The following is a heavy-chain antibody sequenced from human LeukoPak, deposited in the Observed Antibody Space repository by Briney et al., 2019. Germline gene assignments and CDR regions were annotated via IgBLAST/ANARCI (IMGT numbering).Heavy chain of an antibody. CDR3: ARTNKVRGVIITTHNDY. Sequence: PGGSLRLSCAASGFTFSSYEMNWVRQAPGKGLEWVSYISSSGSTIYYADSVKGRFTISRDNAKNSLYLQMNSLRAEDAAVYYCARTNKVRGVIITTHNDYWGQGTLVTVSS. D-gene: IGHD3-10*01. V-gene: IGHV3-48*03. CDR1: GFTFSSYE. CDR2: ISSSGSTI. J-gene: IGHJ4*02.